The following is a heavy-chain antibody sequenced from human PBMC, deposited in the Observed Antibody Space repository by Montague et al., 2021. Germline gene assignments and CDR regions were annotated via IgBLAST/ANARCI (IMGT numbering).Heavy chain of an antibody. CDR1: GGSFSAYY. V-gene: IGHV4-34*01. D-gene: IGHD3-10*01. CDR2: IHHSGII. J-gene: IGHJ1*01. Sequence: SETLSLTCAVSGGSFSAYYWDWIRQPLGKGLEWIGEIHHSGIIYYNPFLTSRVTMSVDMSKSQFSLTLMSMPAADTAVYYCTGLYYAAGNHLRPATGWGQETLVTVSS. CDR3: TGLYYAAGNHLRPATG.